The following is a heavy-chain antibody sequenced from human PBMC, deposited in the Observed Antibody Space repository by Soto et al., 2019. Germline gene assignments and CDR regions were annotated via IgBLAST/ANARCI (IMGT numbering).Heavy chain of an antibody. Sequence: ASVKVSCKASGYTFTSYGISWVRQAPGQGLEWMGWISAHNGNTNYAQKLQGRVTMTTDTSTSTAYMELRSLRSDDTAVYYCARDKRITIFGVVIGPPDYWGQGTLVTVSS. CDR2: ISAHNGNT. V-gene: IGHV1-18*01. D-gene: IGHD3-3*01. CDR3: ARDKRITIFGVVIGPPDY. CDR1: GYTFTSYG. J-gene: IGHJ4*02.